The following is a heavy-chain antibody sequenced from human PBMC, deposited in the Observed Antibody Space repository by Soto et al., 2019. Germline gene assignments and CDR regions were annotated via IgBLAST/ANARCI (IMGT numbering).Heavy chain of an antibody. D-gene: IGHD2-15*01. CDR2: IKSKSDGGTT. J-gene: IGHJ5*02. CDR1: GFTFSDAW. Sequence: PGGSLRLSCAAPGFTFSDAWMSWVRQAPGKGLDWVGRIKSKSDGGTTEYAAPVRGRFTISRDDSKNTLYLQMNGLKTEDTAVYYCTTDLWRIAVVVGSTGYFNPWGQGTPVTVSS. CDR3: TTDLWRIAVVVGSTGYFNP. V-gene: IGHV3-15*01.